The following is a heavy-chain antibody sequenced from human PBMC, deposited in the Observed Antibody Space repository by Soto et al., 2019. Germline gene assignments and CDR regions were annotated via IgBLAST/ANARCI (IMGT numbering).Heavy chain of an antibody. CDR3: AKDSSSGPVFDY. CDR2: ISGSGGST. V-gene: IGHV3-23*01. CDR1: GFTFSSYA. D-gene: IGHD6-6*01. Sequence: GESLKISCAASGFTFSSYAMSWVRQAPGKGLEWVSAISGSGGSTYYADSVKGRFTISRDNSKNTLYLQMNSLRAEDTAVYYCAKDSSSGPVFDYWGQGTLVTVSS. J-gene: IGHJ4*02.